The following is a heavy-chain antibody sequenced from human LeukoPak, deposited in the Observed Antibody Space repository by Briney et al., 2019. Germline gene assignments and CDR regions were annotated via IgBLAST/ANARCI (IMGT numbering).Heavy chain of an antibody. CDR2: IRYDGSNK. Sequence: GGSLRLSCAASGFTFSSYGMHWVRQAPGKGLEWVAFIRYDGSNKYYADSVKGRFTISRDNSKNTLYLQMNSLRAEDTAVYYCARVRAYDILTGYYSDTFDYWGQGTLVTVSS. V-gene: IGHV3-30*02. J-gene: IGHJ4*02. CDR3: ARVRAYDILTGYYSDTFDY. D-gene: IGHD3-9*01. CDR1: GFTFSSYG.